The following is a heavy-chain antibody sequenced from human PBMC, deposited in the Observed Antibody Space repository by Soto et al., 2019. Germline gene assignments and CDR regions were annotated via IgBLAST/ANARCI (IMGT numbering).Heavy chain of an antibody. CDR3: ARHRKPRRDYCSSTSCSPYYYYGMDV. J-gene: IGHJ6*02. D-gene: IGHD2-2*01. CDR1: GFTFSSYA. CDR2: ISYDGSNK. V-gene: IGHV3-30-3*01. Sequence: GVSLRLSCAASGFTFSSYAMHWVRQAPGKGLEWVAVISYDGSNKYYADSVKGRFTISRDNSKNTLYLQMNSLRAEDTAVYYCARHRKPRRDYCSSTSCSPYYYYGMDVWGQGTTVTVS.